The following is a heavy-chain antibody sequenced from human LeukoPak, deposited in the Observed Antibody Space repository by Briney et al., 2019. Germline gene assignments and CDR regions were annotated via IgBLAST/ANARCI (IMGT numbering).Heavy chain of an antibody. Sequence: PGGSLRLSCAASGFTFSSYAMSWVRQAPGKGLEWVSTISGSGRTTHYADSVRGRFTISRDNSKYTLYLQMNSLRAEDTAEYYCAKGPYGPSDYWGQGTLVTVSS. CDR2: ISGSGRTT. V-gene: IGHV3-23*01. CDR3: AKGPYGPSDY. CDR1: GFTFSSYA. J-gene: IGHJ4*02. D-gene: IGHD4-17*01.